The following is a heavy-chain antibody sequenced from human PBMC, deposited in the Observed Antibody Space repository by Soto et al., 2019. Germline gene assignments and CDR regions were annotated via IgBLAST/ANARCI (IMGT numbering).Heavy chain of an antibody. Sequence: VVSLRLSCSASGFMFGGFLIQWFLQVPGKWLVWVSRINSDESVKAYASSVKGRFTIARDNAKQMLYLQMNSLRTEDKAVYYCARVPNKKEIGPLYDIRGQGPLVTVSS. J-gene: IGHJ4*02. CDR1: GFMFGGFL. D-gene: IGHD3-16*01. CDR3: ARVPNKKEIGPLYDI. V-gene: IGHV3-74*03. CDR2: INSDESVK.